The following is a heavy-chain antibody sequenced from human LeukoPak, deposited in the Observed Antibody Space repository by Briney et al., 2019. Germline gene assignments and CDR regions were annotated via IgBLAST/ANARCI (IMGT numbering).Heavy chain of an antibody. CDR3: ARPYSSGWYHAFDI. CDR1: GYTCTSYG. D-gene: IGHD6-19*01. J-gene: IGHJ3*02. CDR2: ISAYNGNT. V-gene: IGHV1-18*01. Sequence: ASVKVSCKASGYTCTSYGISWVRQAPGQGLEWMGWISAYNGNTNYAQKLQGRVTMTTDTSTSTAYMELRSLRSDDTAVYYCARPYSSGWYHAFDIWGQGTMATVSS.